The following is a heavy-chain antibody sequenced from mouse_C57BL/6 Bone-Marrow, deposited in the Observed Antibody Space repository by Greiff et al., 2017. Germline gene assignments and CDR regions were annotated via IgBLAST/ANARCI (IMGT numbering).Heavy chain of an antibody. CDR2: IYPGSGNT. Sequence: QVQLQQSGPELVKPGASVKISCKASGYSFTSYYIHWVKQRPGQGLEWIGWIYPGSGNTKYNEKFKGKATLTADTSSSTAYMQLSSLTSEDSAVYYCARRYYGSSYGWYFDVWGTGTTVTVSS. CDR3: ARRYYGSSYGWYFDV. J-gene: IGHJ1*03. V-gene: IGHV1-66*01. D-gene: IGHD1-1*01. CDR1: GYSFTSYY.